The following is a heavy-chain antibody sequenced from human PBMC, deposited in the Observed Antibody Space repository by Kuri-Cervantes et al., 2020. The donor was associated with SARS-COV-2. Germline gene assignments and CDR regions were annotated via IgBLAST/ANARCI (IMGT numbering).Heavy chain of an antibody. V-gene: IGHV6-1*01. J-gene: IGHJ6*02. CDR1: GDSVSSNSAA. CDR3: ARDPQRYFDWLLSYYYYGMDV. CDR2: TYYRSKWYN. D-gene: IGHD3-9*01. Sequence: LRLSCAISGDSVSSNSAAWNWIRQSPSRGLEWLGRTYYRSKWYNDYAVSVKSRITINPDTSKNQFSLQLNSVTPEDTAVYYCARDPQRYFDWLLSYYYYGMDVWGQGTTVTVSS.